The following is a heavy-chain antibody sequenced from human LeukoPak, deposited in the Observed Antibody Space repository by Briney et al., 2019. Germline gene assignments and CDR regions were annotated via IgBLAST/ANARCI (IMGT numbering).Heavy chain of an antibody. CDR2: ISSSSSTI. J-gene: IGHJ6*03. V-gene: IGHV3-48*04. D-gene: IGHD6-19*01. CDR3: AKSSGWNYYYYYMDV. CDR1: GFTFSTYT. Sequence: GGSLRLSCAPSGFTFSTYTMNWVPQAPGKGLEGFSYISSSSSTIYYADSVKGRFTISRDNAKNSLYLQMNSLRAEDTAVYYCAKSSGWNYYYYYMDVWGKGTTVIASS.